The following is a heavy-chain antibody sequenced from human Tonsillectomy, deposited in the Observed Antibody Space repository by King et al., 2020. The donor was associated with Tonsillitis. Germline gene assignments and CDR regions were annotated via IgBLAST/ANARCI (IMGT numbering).Heavy chain of an antibody. V-gene: IGHV1-2*02. CDR2: INPDSVDT. CDR3: ARARIAVAGTDAFDI. J-gene: IGHJ3*02. Sequence: QLVQSGAEVKKPGASVKVSCKASGYTFTGYYMHWLRQAPGPWLELMGWINPDSVDTYYAQKFQGRVTMTRDTSITTGHIELSRLRSDDTAVYYCARARIAVAGTDAFDIWGQGTMVTVSS. D-gene: IGHD6-19*01. CDR1: GYTFTGYY.